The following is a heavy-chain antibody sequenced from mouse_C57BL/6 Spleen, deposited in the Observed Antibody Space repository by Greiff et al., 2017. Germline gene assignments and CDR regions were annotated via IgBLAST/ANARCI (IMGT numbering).Heavy chain of an antibody. CDR2: INPNNGGT. CDR1: GYTFTDYY. V-gene: IGHV1-26*01. Sequence: EVQLQQSGPELVKPGASVKISCKASGYTFTDYYMNWVKQSHGKSLEWIGDINPNNGGTSYNQKFKGKATLTVDKSSSTAYMELRSLTSDDSAVYYCARTPDYGSSYGYFDVWGTGTTVTVSS. J-gene: IGHJ1*03. D-gene: IGHD1-1*01. CDR3: ARTPDYGSSYGYFDV.